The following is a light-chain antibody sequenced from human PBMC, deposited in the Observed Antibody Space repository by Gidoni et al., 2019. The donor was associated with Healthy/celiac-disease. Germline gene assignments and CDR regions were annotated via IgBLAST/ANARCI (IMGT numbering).Light chain of an antibody. CDR1: QSVSSSY. Sequence: EIVLTQSPGTLSLSPGERATLSCRASQSVSSSYLAWYQQKPGQAPRLLIHGASPRATGIPDRFSGSGSGTDFTLTISRLEPEDFAVYYCQQYGSSLVTFGQGTKVEIK. V-gene: IGKV3-20*01. CDR2: GAS. J-gene: IGKJ1*01. CDR3: QQYGSSLVT.